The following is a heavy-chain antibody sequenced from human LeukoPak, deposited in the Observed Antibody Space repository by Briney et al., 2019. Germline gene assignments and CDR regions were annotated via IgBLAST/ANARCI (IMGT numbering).Heavy chain of an antibody. CDR3: ARGVRSSSSWTSYYFDY. Sequence: ASVKVSCKASGYTFTSYGISWVRQAPGQGLEWMGWISAYNGNTNYAQKLQGRVTMTTDTSTSTACMELRSLRSDDTAVYYCARGVRSSSSWTSYYFDYWGQGTLVTVSS. J-gene: IGHJ4*02. CDR2: ISAYNGNT. V-gene: IGHV1-18*01. CDR1: GYTFTSYG. D-gene: IGHD6-13*01.